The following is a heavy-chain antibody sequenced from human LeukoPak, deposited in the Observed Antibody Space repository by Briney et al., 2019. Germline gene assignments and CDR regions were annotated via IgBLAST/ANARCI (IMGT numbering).Heavy chain of an antibody. V-gene: IGHV3-30*18. CDR2: KSYDGSNK. J-gene: IGHJ4*02. Sequence: GGSLTLSCAASGFPFTNAWMPWVRQTPGTGLEWVAVKSYDGSNKYYADSVKGRFTISRDNFKNTLYLQMNSLRAEDTAAYYCAKASSQFLVPYFDYWGQGTLVTVSS. CDR1: GFPFTNAW. CDR3: AKASSQFLVPYFDY. D-gene: IGHD5-24*01.